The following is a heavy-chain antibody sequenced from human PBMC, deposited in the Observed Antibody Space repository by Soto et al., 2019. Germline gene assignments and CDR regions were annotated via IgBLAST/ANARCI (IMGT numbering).Heavy chain of an antibody. D-gene: IGHD2-15*01. CDR1: GYTFTSYG. CDR2: ISAYNGNT. Sequence: QVQLVQSGAEVKKPGASVKVSCKASGYTFTSYGISWVRQAPGQGLEWMGWISAYNGNTNYAQKLQGRVTMTTDTSTSTAYMELRGLRSDDTALYYCASHDSAQGPSPSDVFDIWRHGTMVTVSS. V-gene: IGHV1-18*01. CDR3: ASHDSAQGPSPSDVFDI. J-gene: IGHJ3*02.